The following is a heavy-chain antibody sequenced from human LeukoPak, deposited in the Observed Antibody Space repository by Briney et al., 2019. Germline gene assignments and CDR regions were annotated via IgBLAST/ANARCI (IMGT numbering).Heavy chain of an antibody. J-gene: IGHJ4*02. V-gene: IGHV3-53*04. CDR3: AKRDYTGSFDY. D-gene: IGHD4-11*01. CDR2: LYIDGTT. Sequence: GGSLRLSCEASEFTVSSNYMNWVRQAPGKGLEWVSILYIDGTTFYADSVKGRFTISRHNPQNTLYLQMDSLRVEDTAVYCCAKRDYTGSFDYWGQGTLVTVSS. CDR1: EFTVSSNY.